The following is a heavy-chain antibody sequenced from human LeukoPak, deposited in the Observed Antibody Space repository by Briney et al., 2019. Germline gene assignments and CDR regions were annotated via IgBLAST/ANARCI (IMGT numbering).Heavy chain of an antibody. Sequence: PGGSLRLSCAAFGFTFSDYYMSWIRQAPGKGLEWVSYISSSSSYTNYADSVKGRFTISRDNAKNSLYLQMNSLRAEDTAVYYCARDKVGSGYDNFDYWGQGTLVTVSS. V-gene: IGHV3-11*06. CDR1: GFTFSDYY. CDR3: ARDKVGSGYDNFDY. CDR2: ISSSSSYT. J-gene: IGHJ4*02. D-gene: IGHD5-12*01.